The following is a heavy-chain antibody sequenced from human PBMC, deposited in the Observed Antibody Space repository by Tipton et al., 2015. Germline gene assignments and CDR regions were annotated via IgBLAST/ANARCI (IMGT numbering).Heavy chain of an antibody. Sequence: TLSLTCSVSSDSISKYYWSWIRQPPGKELEWIGYIQYSGSTEYNPSVKSRVSISVDRSKNQFSLRLNSVTAADTAVYFCARDAWAGDSRGFYYIYWGQGTLVRVSS. D-gene: IGHD3-22*01. CDR2: IQYSGST. J-gene: IGHJ4*02. V-gene: IGHV4-59*01. CDR1: SDSISKYY. CDR3: ARDAWAGDSRGFYYIY.